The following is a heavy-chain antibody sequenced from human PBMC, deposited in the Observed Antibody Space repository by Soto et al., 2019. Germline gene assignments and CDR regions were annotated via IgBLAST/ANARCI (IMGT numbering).Heavy chain of an antibody. CDR3: ARALSDFMTGFHF. CDR1: GYIFTDYY. CDR2: INSNSGGT. J-gene: IGHJ4*02. V-gene: IGHV1-2*02. Sequence: QVQLVHSGADLKKPGASVRVSCKTSGYIFTDYYIHWVRQAPGQGPEWMGWINSNSGGTAYAQKFQGRVTMTRDTSIRTAHMEIGRLTSDDTAVYYCARALSDFMTGFHFWGQGTRVTVSS. D-gene: IGHD3-9*01.